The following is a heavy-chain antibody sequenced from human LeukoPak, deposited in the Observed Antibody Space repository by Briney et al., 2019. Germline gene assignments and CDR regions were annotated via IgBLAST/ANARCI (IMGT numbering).Heavy chain of an antibody. CDR2: ISSSGSTI. Sequence: GGSLRLSCAASGFTFCYYYMSWIRQAPGKGLEWVSYISSSGSTIYYADSVKGRFTISRDNAKNSLYLQMNSPRAEDTAVYYCAREGRYGGLYFDYWGQGTLVTVSS. D-gene: IGHD3-10*01. V-gene: IGHV3-11*01. CDR3: AREGRYGGLYFDY. J-gene: IGHJ4*02. CDR1: GFTFCYYY.